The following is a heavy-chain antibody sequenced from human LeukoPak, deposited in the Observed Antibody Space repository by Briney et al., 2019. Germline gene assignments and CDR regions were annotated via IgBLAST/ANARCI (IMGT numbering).Heavy chain of an antibody. D-gene: IGHD5-18*01. V-gene: IGHV3-23*01. CDR2: ISGSGGST. CDR1: GFTFSSYA. CDR3: AKVGSLSVTPPY. J-gene: IGHJ4*02. Sequence: GGSLRLSCAASGFTFSSYAMSWVRQAPGKGLEWVSLISGSGGSTYYADSVKGRFTISRDNSKNTLYLQMNSLRAEDTAVYYCAKVGSLSVTPPYWGQGTLVTVSS.